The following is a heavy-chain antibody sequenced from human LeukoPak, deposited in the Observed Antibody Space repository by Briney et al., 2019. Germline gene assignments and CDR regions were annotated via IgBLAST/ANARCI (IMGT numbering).Heavy chain of an antibody. D-gene: IGHD4-23*01. CDR2: INHSGST. CDR1: GGSFSGYY. CDR3: ASRTTVVTGWFDP. V-gene: IGHV4-34*01. Sequence: PSETLSLTCAVYGGSFSGYYWSWIRQPPGKGLEWIGEINHSGSTNYNPSLKSRVTISVDTSKNQFSLKLSSVTAADTAVYYCASRTTVVTGWFDPWGQGTQVTVSS. J-gene: IGHJ5*02.